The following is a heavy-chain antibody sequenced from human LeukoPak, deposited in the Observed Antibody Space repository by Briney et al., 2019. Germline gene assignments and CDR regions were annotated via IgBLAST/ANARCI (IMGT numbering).Heavy chain of an antibody. CDR3: AKTEIAAAANWFDP. Sequence: GGSLRLSCAASGFTFSSYGIHWVRQAPGKGLEWVAFIRYDGSNKYYTDSVKGRFTISRDNSKNTLYLQMNSLRAEDTAVYYCAKTEIAAAANWFDPWGQGTLVTVSS. CDR1: GFTFSSYG. J-gene: IGHJ5*02. D-gene: IGHD6-13*01. V-gene: IGHV3-30*02. CDR2: IRYDGSNK.